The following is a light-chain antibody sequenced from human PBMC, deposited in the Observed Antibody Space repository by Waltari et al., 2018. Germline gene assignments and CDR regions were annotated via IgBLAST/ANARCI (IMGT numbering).Light chain of an antibody. CDR1: SGRIASNY. CDR2: EDN. V-gene: IGLV6-57*02. J-gene: IGLJ2*01. CDR3: QSYDSSNVV. Sequence: NFMLTRPHSVSESPGKTVTISCTGSSGRIASNYVQWYQQRPGSAPTTVIYEDNQRPSGVPDRFSGSIDSSSNSASLTISGLKTEDEADYYCQSYDSSNVVFGGGTKLTVL.